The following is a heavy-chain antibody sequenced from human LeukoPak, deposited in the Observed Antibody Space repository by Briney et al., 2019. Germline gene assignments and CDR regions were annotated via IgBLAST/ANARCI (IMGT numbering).Heavy chain of an antibody. Sequence: SETLSLTCAVYGGSFSAYYWNWIRQPPGKGLEWIGKINHGGSTNYSSSLKSRVTISVGTSKNHFSLRLSSVTAADTAVYYCARQPLYYDSSGSYAGDFDYWGQGTLVTVSS. D-gene: IGHD3-22*01. J-gene: IGHJ4*02. V-gene: IGHV4-34*01. CDR1: GGSFSAYY. CDR3: ARQPLYYDSSGSYAGDFDY. CDR2: INHGGST.